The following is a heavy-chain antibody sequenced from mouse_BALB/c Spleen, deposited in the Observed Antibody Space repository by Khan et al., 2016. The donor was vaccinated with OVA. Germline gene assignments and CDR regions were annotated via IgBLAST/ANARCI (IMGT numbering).Heavy chain of an antibody. V-gene: IGHV3-8*02. Sequence: EVQLQESGPSLVKPSQTLSLTCSVTGDSITSGYWSWIRKFPGNKLEYMGYMIYTGYTDYNPSLKSRLAITRHTSKNQYYQQLNSVTTEDTATYDCARSTYRYAFAYWGQGTLVTVSA. J-gene: IGHJ3*01. CDR2: MIYTGYT. D-gene: IGHD2-14*01. CDR3: ARSTYRYAFAY. CDR1: GDSITSGY.